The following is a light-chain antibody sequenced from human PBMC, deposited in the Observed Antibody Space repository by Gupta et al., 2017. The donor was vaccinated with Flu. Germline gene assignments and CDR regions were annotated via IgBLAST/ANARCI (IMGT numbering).Light chain of an antibody. Sequence: ERATLSCTASQSVSNYSLAGYQQKPGRAPRLLIYCASDRATGIPHRCCGGGCGRNFTLTIISLVPEDYAVFYYRQYGTLPRTFGRGTKVEIK. CDR1: QSVSNYS. CDR2: CAS. J-gene: IGKJ1*01. CDR3: RQYGTLPRT. V-gene: IGKV3-20*01.